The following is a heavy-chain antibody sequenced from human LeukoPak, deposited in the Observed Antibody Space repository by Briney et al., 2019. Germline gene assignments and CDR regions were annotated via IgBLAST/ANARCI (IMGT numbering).Heavy chain of an antibody. CDR1: EFTFSRYA. J-gene: IGHJ5*02. D-gene: IGHD3-16*01. Sequence: PGRSLRLSCAASEFTFSRYAMHWVRQAPGKGLEWVAVISHDGSNKYYADSVKGRFTISRDNAKNSLYLQMNSLRAEDTAMYYCARWGNWFDPWGQGTLVTVSS. CDR3: ARWGNWFDP. V-gene: IGHV3-30*04. CDR2: ISHDGSNK.